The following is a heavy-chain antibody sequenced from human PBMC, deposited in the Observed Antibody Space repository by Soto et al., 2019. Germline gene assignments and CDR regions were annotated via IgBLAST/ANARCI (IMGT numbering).Heavy chain of an antibody. V-gene: IGHV2-5*02. CDR3: AHSSFAGNYLSMGYMDF. J-gene: IGHJ6*03. D-gene: IGHD1-7*01. CDR1: GFSLSTSGEG. CDR2: LFWDGDE. Sequence: SGPTLVNPTQTLTLTCSFCGFSLSTSGEGVVWVRQPPGKALEWLALLFWDGDERYIPSLKSRLTTTKDTSKDQVVLTLTNMDPADTATYFCAHSSFAGNYLSMGYMDFWGKGHSVTVSS.